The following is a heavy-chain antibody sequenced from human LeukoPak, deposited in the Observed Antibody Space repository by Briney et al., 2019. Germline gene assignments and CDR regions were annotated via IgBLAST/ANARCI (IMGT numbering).Heavy chain of an antibody. D-gene: IGHD5-18*01. CDR1: GFTFNHYW. V-gene: IGHV3-7*01. CDR2: IKEDGSEE. CDR3: AKDGPTAYFDY. J-gene: IGHJ4*02. Sequence: QSGGSLRLSCAASGFTFNHYWMTWVRQAPGKGLEWVANIKEDGSEEYYVDSVKGRFTISRDNAKNSVYLQMNNLRVEDTAIYYCAKDGPTAYFDYWGQGILVAVSS.